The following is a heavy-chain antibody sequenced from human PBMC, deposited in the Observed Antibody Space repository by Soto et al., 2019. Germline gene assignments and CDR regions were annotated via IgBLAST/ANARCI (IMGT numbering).Heavy chain of an antibody. CDR1: GFTFSSYA. CDR3: AIDEPGIAVAGLFDY. CDR2: ISYDGSNK. J-gene: IGHJ4*02. D-gene: IGHD6-19*01. V-gene: IGHV3-30-3*01. Sequence: GGSLRLSCAASGFTFSSYAMHWVHQAPGKGLEWVAVISYDGSNKYYADSVKGRFTISRDNSKNTLYLQMNSLRAEDKAVYYCAIDEPGIAVAGLFDYWGQGTLVTVSS.